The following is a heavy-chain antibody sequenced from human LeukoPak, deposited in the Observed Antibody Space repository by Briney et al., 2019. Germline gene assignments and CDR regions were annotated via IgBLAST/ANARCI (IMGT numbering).Heavy chain of an antibody. Sequence: GGSLRLSCAASGFIFRRYWMSWVRQAPGKGLEWVANIKEDGSEKYYVDFAKGRFTISRDNAENSVYLQMNSLRAEDTAAYYCARDSARSDYWGQGTLVTVSS. CDR2: IKEDGSEK. J-gene: IGHJ4*02. CDR1: GFIFRRYW. V-gene: IGHV3-7*01. CDR3: ARDSARSDY. D-gene: IGHD6-6*01.